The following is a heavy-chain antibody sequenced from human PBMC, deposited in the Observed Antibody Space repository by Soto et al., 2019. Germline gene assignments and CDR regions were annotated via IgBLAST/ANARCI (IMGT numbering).Heavy chain of an antibody. CDR1: GYSIISSNW. CDR2: IFYTGST. Sequence: SETLSLTCAVSGYSIISSNWWGWIRQPPGKGLEWIGYIFYTGSTYYNPSLKSRVTMSVDTSKNQFSLKLRSVTAVYTAVYYCARRQDYYYGMDVWGQGTTVTVSS. CDR3: ARRQDYYYGMDV. V-gene: IGHV4-28*01. J-gene: IGHJ6*02.